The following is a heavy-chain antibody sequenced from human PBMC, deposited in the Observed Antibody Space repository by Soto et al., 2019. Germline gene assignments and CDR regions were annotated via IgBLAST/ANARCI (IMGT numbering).Heavy chain of an antibody. Sequence: ASVKVSCKASGYTFPSYGISWVRQAPGQGLEWMGWIGAYNGNTHFAQKFQGRVTMTRDTSISTAYMELSRLRSDDTAVYYCAREAQTTVTSLDYWGQGTLVTVSS. CDR3: AREAQTTVTSLDY. J-gene: IGHJ4*02. CDR2: IGAYNGNT. D-gene: IGHD4-17*01. CDR1: GYTFPSYG. V-gene: IGHV1-18*01.